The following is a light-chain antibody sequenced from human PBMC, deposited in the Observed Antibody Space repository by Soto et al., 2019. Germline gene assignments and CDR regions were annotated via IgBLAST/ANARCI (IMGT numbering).Light chain of an antibody. CDR2: EVY. Sequence: QSALTQPPSASGSPGQSVTISCTGTDSDVGGYNFVSWYQQHPGRAPKLMIYEVYQRPSGVPDRFSGSKSGNTASLIVSGLQAEDEANYYCSSYAASDNFVIFGGGTKVTVL. V-gene: IGLV2-8*01. CDR1: DSDVGGYNF. CDR3: SSYAASDNFVI. J-gene: IGLJ2*01.